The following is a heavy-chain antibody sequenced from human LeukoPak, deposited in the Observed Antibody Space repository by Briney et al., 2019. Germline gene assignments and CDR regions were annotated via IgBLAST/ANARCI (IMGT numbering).Heavy chain of an antibody. J-gene: IGHJ4*02. Sequence: SQTLSLTRVLSGYAISSVHSGGWIRQSPGKGLEWIGSFYAGGSIYYNPPLKSRVTIVEDTSRNQFSLKMTSVTAADTAVYYCTGEVVEVPTAVIDYWGQGALVTVSS. D-gene: IGHD1-26*01. CDR3: TGEVVEVPTAVIDY. CDR1: GYAISSVHS. V-gene: IGHV4-38-2*02. CDR2: FYAGGSI.